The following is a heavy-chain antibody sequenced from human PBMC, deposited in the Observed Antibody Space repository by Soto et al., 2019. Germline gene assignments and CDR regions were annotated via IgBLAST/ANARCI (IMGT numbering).Heavy chain of an antibody. V-gene: IGHV1-46*01. CDR2: INPSGGST. CDR3: ARGAAGLTYYDFWSGYYRPRDYYYGMDV. D-gene: IGHD3-3*01. Sequence: ASVMGYCKTSGFAKILHYRRWGRKENGQGLEWLGIINPSGGSTSYAQKFQGRVTMTRDTSTSTVYMELSSLRSEDTAVYYCARGAAGLTYYDFWSGYYRPRDYYYGMDVWGQGTTVTVSS. CDR1: GFAKILHY. J-gene: IGHJ6*02.